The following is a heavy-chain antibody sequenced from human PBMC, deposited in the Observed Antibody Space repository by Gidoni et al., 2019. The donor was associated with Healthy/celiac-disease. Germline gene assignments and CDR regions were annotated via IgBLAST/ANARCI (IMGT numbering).Heavy chain of an antibody. Sequence: LHLQESGPGLVKTSETLSLTCTVTGGSISSSRYYWGWIRQPPGDGLEWSGRLYYSGSTYYNPSLKSRCTISVDTSKNQFSLKLSSVTAADTAVYYCARRVVTLRDVFDIWGQGTMVTVSS. CDR1: GGSISSSRYY. CDR2: LYYSGST. D-gene: IGHD2-21*02. CDR3: ARRVVTLRDVFDI. V-gene: IGHV4-39*01. J-gene: IGHJ3*02.